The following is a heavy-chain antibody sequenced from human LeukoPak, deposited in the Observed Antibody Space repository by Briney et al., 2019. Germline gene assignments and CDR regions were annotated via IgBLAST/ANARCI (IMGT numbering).Heavy chain of an antibody. V-gene: IGHV4-30-4*01. D-gene: IGHD1-1*01. CDR1: GGSISSGDYY. J-gene: IGHJ4*02. CDR3: ARRERWGYGAFDY. Sequence: ASETLSLTCTVSGGSISSGDYYWSWIRQPPGKGLEWIGYIYYSGSTYYNPSLKSRVTISVDTSKNQFSLKLSSVTAADTAVYYCARRERWGYGAFDYWGQGTLVTVSS. CDR2: IYYSGST.